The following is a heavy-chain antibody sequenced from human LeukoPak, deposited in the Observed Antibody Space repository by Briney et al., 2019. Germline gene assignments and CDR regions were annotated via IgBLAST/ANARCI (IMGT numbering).Heavy chain of an antibody. CDR3: AKENYDYVWGSYRLFDY. V-gene: IGHV3-23*01. J-gene: IGHJ4*02. Sequence: GGSLRLSCAASGFTFSSYGMHWVRQAPGKGLEWVSAISGSGGSTYYADSVKGRFTISRDNSKNTLYLQMNSLRAEDTAVYYCAKENYDYVWGSYRLFDYWGQGTLVTVSS. CDR1: GFTFSSYG. CDR2: ISGSGGST. D-gene: IGHD3-16*02.